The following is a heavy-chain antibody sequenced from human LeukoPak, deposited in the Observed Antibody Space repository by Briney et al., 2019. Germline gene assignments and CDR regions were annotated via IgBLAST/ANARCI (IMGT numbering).Heavy chain of an antibody. V-gene: IGHV1-8*03. CDR1: GYTFTSHD. Sequence: ASVKVSCMASGYTFTSHDINWVRQATGQGLEWMGWMNPNSGNTGYAQKFQGRVTITRNTSISTAYMELSSLRSEDTAVYYCARGLYGSSHPFDPWGQGTLVTVSS. CDR2: MNPNSGNT. CDR3: ARGLYGSSHPFDP. D-gene: IGHD3-10*01. J-gene: IGHJ5*02.